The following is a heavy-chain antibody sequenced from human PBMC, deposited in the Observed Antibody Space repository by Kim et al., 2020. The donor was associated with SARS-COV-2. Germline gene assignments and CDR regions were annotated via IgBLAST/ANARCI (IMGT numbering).Heavy chain of an antibody. Sequence: ASVKVSCKASGYTFTGYYMHWVRQAPGQGLEWMGWINPNSGGTNYAQKFQGWVTMTRDTSISTAYMELSRLRSDDTAVYYCARDGSSGSLIDYWGQGTLVTVSS. D-gene: IGHD6-13*01. V-gene: IGHV1-2*04. CDR1: GYTFTGYY. CDR3: ARDGSSGSLIDY. CDR2: INPNSGGT. J-gene: IGHJ4*02.